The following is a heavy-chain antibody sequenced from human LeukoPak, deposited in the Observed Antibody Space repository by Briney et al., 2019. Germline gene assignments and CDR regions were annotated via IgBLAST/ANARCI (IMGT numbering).Heavy chain of an antibody. CDR2: IKQDGSEK. Sequence: GGTLRLSCAASGFTFSGYWMSWVRQAPGKGLEWVANIKQDGSEKYYVDSVKGRFTISRDNAKNSLYLQMNSLRAEDTAVYYCARVLIGYYFDYWGQGTLVTVSS. CDR1: GFTFSGYW. V-gene: IGHV3-7*01. J-gene: IGHJ4*02. D-gene: IGHD2-21*01. CDR3: ARVLIGYYFDY.